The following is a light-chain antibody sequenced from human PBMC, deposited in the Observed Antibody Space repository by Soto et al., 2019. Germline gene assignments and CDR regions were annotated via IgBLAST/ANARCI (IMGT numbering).Light chain of an antibody. CDR1: QSVSSSY. J-gene: IGKJ1*01. CDR2: GAS. CDR3: QQYNNWPPKWT. Sequence: EIVLTQSPGTVSLSPGERATLSCSAIQSVSSSYLAWYQQKPGQAPRLLIYGASTRATGIPARFSGSGSGTEFTLTISSLQSEDFAVYYCQQYNNWPPKWTFGQGTKVDIK. V-gene: IGKV3-15*01.